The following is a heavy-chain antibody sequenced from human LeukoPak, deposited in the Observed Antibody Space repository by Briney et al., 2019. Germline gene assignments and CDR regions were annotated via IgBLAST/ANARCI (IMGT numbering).Heavy chain of an antibody. CDR2: ISYDGSNK. CDR1: GFTFSSYA. CDR3: ARGSYGDYYYGMDV. V-gene: IGHV3-30-3*01. J-gene: IGHJ6*02. Sequence: PGRSLRLSCAASGFTFSSYAMHWVRQAPGKGLEWVAVISYDGSNKYYADSVKGRFTISRDNSKNTLYLQMNSLRAEDTAVYYCARGSYGDYYYGMDVWGQGTTVTVSS. D-gene: IGHD6-6*01.